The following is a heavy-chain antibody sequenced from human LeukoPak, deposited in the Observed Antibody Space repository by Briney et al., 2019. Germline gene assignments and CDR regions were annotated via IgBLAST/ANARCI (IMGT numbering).Heavy chain of an antibody. Sequence: SETLSLTCTVSGGPISSYYWLWIRQPPGEGLEWIGYIYYSGSTNYNPSLKSRVTISVDTSKNQFSLKLSSVTAADTAVYYCARLGVYYDSSGYPNWGQGTLVTVSS. CDR3: ARLGVYYDSSGYPN. D-gene: IGHD3-22*01. CDR2: IYYSGST. V-gene: IGHV4-59*08. CDR1: GGPISSYY. J-gene: IGHJ4*02.